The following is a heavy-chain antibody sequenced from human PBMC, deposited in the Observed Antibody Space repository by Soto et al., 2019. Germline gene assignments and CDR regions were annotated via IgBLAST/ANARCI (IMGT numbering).Heavy chain of an antibody. CDR3: ARVPPQYTTTYDY. D-gene: IGHD2-2*02. CDR2: INHSGSS. CDR1: GGSFSGSY. V-gene: IGHV4-34*01. J-gene: IGHJ4*02. Sequence: QVQLQQWGAGLLKPSETLSLTCAVYGGSFSGSYWSWIRQPPGKGLEWIGEINHSGSSNYNPSLKSRVTISLDTSTTQFSLKLNSLTAPDPAGDYCARVPPQYTTTYDYRGKGTVVTVSS.